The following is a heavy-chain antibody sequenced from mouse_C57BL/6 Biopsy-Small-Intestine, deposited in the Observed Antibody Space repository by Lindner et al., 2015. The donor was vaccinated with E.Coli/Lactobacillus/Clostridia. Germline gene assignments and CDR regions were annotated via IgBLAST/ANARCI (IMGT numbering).Heavy chain of an antibody. CDR2: INPNSGAT. CDR3: VRGRGLGTLDS. CDR1: GYNFISYW. Sequence: SVKVSCKASGYNFISYWIHWVRQAPGQGLEWMGWINPNSGATKYAQNFQGRVVMTRDTSINTIYMDLSNLRPDDTALYFCVRGRGLGTLDSWGQGTLVSVSS. J-gene: IGHJ4*01. D-gene: IGHD2-13*01. V-gene: IGHV1-72*04.